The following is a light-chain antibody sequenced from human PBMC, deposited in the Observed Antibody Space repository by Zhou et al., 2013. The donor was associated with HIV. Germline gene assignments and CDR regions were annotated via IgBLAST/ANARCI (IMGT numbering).Light chain of an antibody. J-gene: IGKJ5*01. V-gene: IGKV3-20*01. CDR3: QHYGNKPPIT. Sequence: ETVLTQSPGTLPLSPGEEATFSCRASQTISSSYLAWYQQKPGQAPRLLIYGAYARATGIPDRFSGSGSGTDFTLTISRLEPEDFAIYYCQHYGNKPPITFGQGTRLEIK. CDR2: GAY. CDR1: QTISSSY.